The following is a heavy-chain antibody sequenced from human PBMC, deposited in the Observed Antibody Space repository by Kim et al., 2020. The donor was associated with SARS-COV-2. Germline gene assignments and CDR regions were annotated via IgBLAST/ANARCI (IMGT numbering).Heavy chain of an antibody. V-gene: IGHV4-39*01. CDR2: IYYSGST. Sequence: SETLSLTCTVSGGSISSSSYYWGWIRQPPGKGLEWIGSIYYSGSTYYNPSLKSRVTISVDTSKNQFSLKLSSVTAADTAVYYCARSSSSSPQSFDYWGQGTLVTVSS. D-gene: IGHD6-13*01. CDR1: GGSISSSSYY. J-gene: IGHJ4*02. CDR3: ARSSSSSPQSFDY.